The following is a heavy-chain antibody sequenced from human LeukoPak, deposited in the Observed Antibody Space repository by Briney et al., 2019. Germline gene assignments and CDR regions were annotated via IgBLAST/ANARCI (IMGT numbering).Heavy chain of an antibody. D-gene: IGHD4-17*01. V-gene: IGHV4-61*01. J-gene: IGHJ5*02. CDR3: ARTTTVTFWFDP. Sequence: SETLSLTCTVSGGSVSSGSYYWSWIRQPPGKGLEWIGYIYYSGSTNYNPSLKSRVTISVDRSKNQFSLKLSSVTAADTAVYYCARTTTVTFWFDPWGQGTLVTVSS. CDR1: GGSVSSGSYY. CDR2: IYYSGST.